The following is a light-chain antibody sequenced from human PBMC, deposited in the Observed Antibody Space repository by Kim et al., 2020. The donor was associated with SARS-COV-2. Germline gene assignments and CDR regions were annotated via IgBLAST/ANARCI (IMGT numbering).Light chain of an antibody. V-gene: IGLV3-1*01. CDR3: QAWDSSTAV. Sequence: SVSPGPTASITCYGDKLGDKYACWYQQKPGQSPVLVIYQDTKRPSGIPERFSGSNSGNTATLTISGTQAMDEADYYCQAWDSSTAVFGGGTQLTVL. CDR1: KLGDKY. J-gene: IGLJ3*02. CDR2: QDT.